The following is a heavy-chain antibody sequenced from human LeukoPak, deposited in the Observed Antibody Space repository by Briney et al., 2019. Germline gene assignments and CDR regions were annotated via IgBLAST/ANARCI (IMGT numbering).Heavy chain of an antibody. J-gene: IGHJ4*02. CDR1: RGSLTSGHFY. Sequence: PSETLSLTCTVSRGSLTSGHFYWSWIRQPPGKTLEWIGRIYTTGSTKYNPSLKSLVSISIDRSENQCSLRLTSVTAADTGVSYCAKDPGNYRGSIDHWGQGALVTVSS. D-gene: IGHD3-10*01. CDR3: AKDPGNYRGSIDH. CDR2: IYTTGST. V-gene: IGHV4-61*02.